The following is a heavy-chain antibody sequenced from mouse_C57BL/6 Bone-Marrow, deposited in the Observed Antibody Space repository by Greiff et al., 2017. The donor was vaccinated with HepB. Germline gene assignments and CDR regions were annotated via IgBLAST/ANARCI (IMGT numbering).Heavy chain of an antibody. Sequence: EVQLQQSGAELVRPGASVKLSCTASGFNIKDDYMHWVKQRPEQGLEWIGWIDPENGDTEYASKFQGKATITADTSSNTAYLQLSSLTSEDTAVYYCTTRITLGYFDVWGTGTTVTVSS. CDR1: GFNIKDDY. J-gene: IGHJ1*03. V-gene: IGHV14-4*01. CDR3: TTRITLGYFDV. D-gene: IGHD1-1*02. CDR2: IDPENGDT.